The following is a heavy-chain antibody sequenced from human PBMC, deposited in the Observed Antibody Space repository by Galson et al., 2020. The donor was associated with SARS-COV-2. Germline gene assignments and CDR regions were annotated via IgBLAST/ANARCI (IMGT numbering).Heavy chain of an antibody. Sequence: SETLSLTCTVSGDSISSSSHYWAWIRQPLGKGPEWIGNFYYNETTYYNPSLKSRVSISLDTPKHQFSLKLSSVTAADTAVYYCVKLGGQQSANCLDSWGQGTRVTGSS. CDR1: GDSISSSSHY. V-gene: IGHV4-39*07. CDR2: FYYNETT. J-gene: IGHJ5*01. CDR3: VKLGGQQSANCLDS. D-gene: IGHD6-13*01.